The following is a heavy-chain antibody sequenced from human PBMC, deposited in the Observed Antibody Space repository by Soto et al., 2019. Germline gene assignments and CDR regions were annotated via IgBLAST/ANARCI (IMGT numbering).Heavy chain of an antibody. J-gene: IGHJ3*02. CDR1: GGTFSSYA. D-gene: IGHD6-6*01. CDR3: ARDRKYSSHDAFDI. Sequence: SVKVSCKASGGTFSSYAISWVRQAPGQGLEWMGGIIPIFGTANYAQKFQGRVTITADESTSTAYMELSSLRSEDTAVYYCARDRKYSSHDAFDIWGQGTMVTVSS. V-gene: IGHV1-69*13. CDR2: IIPIFGTA.